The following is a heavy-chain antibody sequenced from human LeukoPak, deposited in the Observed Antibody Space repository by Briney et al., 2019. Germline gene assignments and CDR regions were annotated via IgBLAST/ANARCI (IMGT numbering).Heavy chain of an antibody. V-gene: IGHV1-18*01. J-gene: IGHJ4*02. CDR3: ARELGIAAAGALDY. CDR2: ISAYNGNT. D-gene: IGHD6-13*01. Sequence: GASVKVSCKASGYTFTSYGISWVRQAPGQGLEWMGWISAYNGNTNYAQKPQGRVTMTTDTSTSTAYMELRSLRSDDTAVYYCARELGIAAAGALDYWGQGTLVTVSS. CDR1: GYTFTSYG.